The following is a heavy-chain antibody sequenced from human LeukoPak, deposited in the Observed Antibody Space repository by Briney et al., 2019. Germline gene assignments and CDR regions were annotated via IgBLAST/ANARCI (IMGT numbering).Heavy chain of an antibody. CDR3: AKDERGYSYGLIDY. V-gene: IGHV3-33*03. CDR1: GFTFSSYG. J-gene: IGHJ4*02. D-gene: IGHD5-18*01. CDR2: IWYDGSNK. Sequence: PGGSLRLSCAASGFTFSSYGMHWVRQAPGKGLEWGAIIWYDGSNKYYADSVNGRFTISRDNSKNTLYLQMNSLRAEDTAVYYCAKDERGYSYGLIDYWGQGTLVTVSS.